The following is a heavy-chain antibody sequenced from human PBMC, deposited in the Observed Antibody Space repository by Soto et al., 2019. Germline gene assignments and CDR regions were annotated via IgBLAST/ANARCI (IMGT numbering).Heavy chain of an antibody. Sequence: EVQLVESGGGLVQPGRSLRLSCAASGFTFDDYAMHWVRQAPGKGLEWVSGISWNSGSIGYADSVKGRFTISRDNAKNSLYLQMNSLIAEDTALYYCAKDMGAVAQLGAFDIWGQGTMVTVSS. J-gene: IGHJ3*02. V-gene: IGHV3-9*01. D-gene: IGHD6-19*01. CDR3: AKDMGAVAQLGAFDI. CDR1: GFTFDDYA. CDR2: ISWNSGSI.